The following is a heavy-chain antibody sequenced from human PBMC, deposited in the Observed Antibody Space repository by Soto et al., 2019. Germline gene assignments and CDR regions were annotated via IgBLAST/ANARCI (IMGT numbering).Heavy chain of an antibody. J-gene: IGHJ4*02. V-gene: IGHV3-7*01. Sequence: GGSLRLSCAASGFTFSSQWMDWVRQAPGKGLEWVANINQDGSEKHYVDSVKGRFTISRDNAKNSLYLQMNSLTAEDSALYYCSPALNYWGQGTLVTVSS. CDR1: GFTFSSQW. CDR2: INQDGSEK. CDR3: SPALNY. D-gene: IGHD2-2*01.